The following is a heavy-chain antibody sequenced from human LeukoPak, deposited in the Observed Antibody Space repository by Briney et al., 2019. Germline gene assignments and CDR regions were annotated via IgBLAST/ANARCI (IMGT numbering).Heavy chain of an antibody. V-gene: IGHV3-23*01. J-gene: IGHJ1*01. D-gene: IGHD3-22*01. CDR3: AKTGAMIVVVTRYFQH. CDR2: ISGSGGST. CDR1: GFTFSSYA. Sequence: GGSLRLSCAASGFTFSSYAMSWVRQAPGKGLEWVSAISGSGGSTYYADSVKGRFTISRDNSKNTLYLQMNSLRAEDTAVYYCAKTGAMIVVVTRYFQHWGQGTLVTVSS.